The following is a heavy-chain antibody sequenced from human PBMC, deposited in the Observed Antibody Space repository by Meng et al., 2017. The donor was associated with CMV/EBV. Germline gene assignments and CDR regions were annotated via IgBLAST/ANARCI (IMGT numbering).Heavy chain of an antibody. CDR3: ARGAVVVPAAIVSDWFDP. J-gene: IGHJ5*02. D-gene: IGHD2-2*02. CDR1: GYTFTGYY. CDR2: INPNSGGT. Sequence: ASVKVSCKASGYTFTGYYMHWVRQAPGQGLEWMGWINPNSGGTNYAQKFQGRVTMTRDTSISTAYMELSRLRSDDMAVYYCARGAVVVPAAIVSDWFDPWGQGTLVTVSS. V-gene: IGHV1-2*02.